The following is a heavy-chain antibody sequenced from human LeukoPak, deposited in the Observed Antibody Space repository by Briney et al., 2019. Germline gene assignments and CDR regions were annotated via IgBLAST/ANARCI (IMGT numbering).Heavy chain of an antibody. Sequence: PSETLSLTCAVYGGSFSGYYWSWIRQPPGKGLEWIGEINHSGSTNYNPSLKSRVTISADTSKNQFSLKLSSVTAADTAVYYCASMVRGSNYWGQGTLVTVSS. CDR2: INHSGST. V-gene: IGHV4-34*01. J-gene: IGHJ4*02. D-gene: IGHD3-10*01. CDR3: ASMVRGSNY. CDR1: GGSFSGYY.